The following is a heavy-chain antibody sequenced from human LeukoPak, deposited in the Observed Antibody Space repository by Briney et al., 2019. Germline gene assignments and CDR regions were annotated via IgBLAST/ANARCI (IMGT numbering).Heavy chain of an antibody. CDR1: GFTFSSYS. D-gene: IGHD5-12*01. CDR3: ARDGGYSGYDADC. V-gene: IGHV3-48*01. CDR2: ISDSSAM. J-gene: IGHJ4*02. Sequence: GGSLRLSCTASGFTFSSYSLNWVRQAPGKGLEWVSYISDSSAMYYADSVRGRFTISRENDKNSLFLQMNSLRAEDTAVYYCARDGGYSGYDADCWGQGTLVTVSS.